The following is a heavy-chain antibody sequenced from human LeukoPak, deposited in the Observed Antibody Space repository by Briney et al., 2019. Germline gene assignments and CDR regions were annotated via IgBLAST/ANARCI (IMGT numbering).Heavy chain of an antibody. D-gene: IGHD6-6*01. CDR3: ANQRRDSSSSSFRYYFDY. Sequence: GGSLRLSCAASGFTFSSYGMHWVRQAPGKGLEWVAFIRYDGSNKYHADSVKGRFSISRDNSKNTVYLQMNSLRAEDTAVYYCANQRRDSSSSSFRYYFDYWGQGTLVTVSS. V-gene: IGHV3-30*02. CDR1: GFTFSSYG. CDR2: IRYDGSNK. J-gene: IGHJ4*02.